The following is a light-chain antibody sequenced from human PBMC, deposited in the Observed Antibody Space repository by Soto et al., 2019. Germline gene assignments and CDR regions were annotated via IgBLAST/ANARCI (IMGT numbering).Light chain of an antibody. V-gene: IGKV2-30*01. CDR2: KIS. CDR1: QSLVDNDGYSS. Sequence: VVMTQSPLSLPVPLGEPASVSCRSSQSLVDNDGYSSMRWFHQRPGQSPRRLIYKISNRDSGVPDRFSGSGSDTDFTLKISRVEPEDVAVYYCMQGTHWPYTFGQGTQLEIK. J-gene: IGKJ2*01. CDR3: MQGTHWPYT.